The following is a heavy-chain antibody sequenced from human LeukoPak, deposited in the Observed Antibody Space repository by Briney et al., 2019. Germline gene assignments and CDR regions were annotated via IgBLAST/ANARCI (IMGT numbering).Heavy chain of an antibody. D-gene: IGHD6-19*01. CDR3: TRLTGIAVAGTDY. CDR2: IRSKANSYAT. CDR1: GFTFSGSA. V-gene: IGHV3-73*01. Sequence: HPGGSLRLSCAASGFTFSGSAMHWVRQASGKGLEWVGRIRSKANSYATAYAASVKGRFTISRDDSKNTAYLQMNSLKTEDTAVYYCTRLTGIAVAGTDYWGQGTLVTVSS. J-gene: IGHJ4*02.